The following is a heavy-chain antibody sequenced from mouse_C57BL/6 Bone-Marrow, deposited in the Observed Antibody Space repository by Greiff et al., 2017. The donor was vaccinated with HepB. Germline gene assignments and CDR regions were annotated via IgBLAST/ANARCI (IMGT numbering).Heavy chain of an antibody. V-gene: IGHV1-54*01. CDR3: ARGYFDV. J-gene: IGHJ1*03. CDR2: INPGSGGT. CDR1: GYAFTNYL. Sequence: QVQLQQSGAELVRPGPSVKVSCKASGYAFTNYLIEWVKQRPGQGLEWIGVINPGSGGTNYNEKFKGKATLTADKSSSTAYMQLSSLTSEDSAVYFCARGYFDVWGTGTTVTVSS.